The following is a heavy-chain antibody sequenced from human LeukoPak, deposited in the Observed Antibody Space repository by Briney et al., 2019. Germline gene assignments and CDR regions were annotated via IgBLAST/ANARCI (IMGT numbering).Heavy chain of an antibody. Sequence: SETLSLTCTVSGGSISSSSYYWGWIRQPPGKGLEWIGNIYYSGSTYYNPSLESRVTMSLDTSKNQFSLKLSSVTAADTAVYYCARGIKAIRFLEWLNWFDPWGQGTLVTVSS. CDR1: GGSISSSSYY. CDR2: IYYSGST. D-gene: IGHD3-3*01. V-gene: IGHV4-39*07. J-gene: IGHJ5*02. CDR3: ARGIKAIRFLEWLNWFDP.